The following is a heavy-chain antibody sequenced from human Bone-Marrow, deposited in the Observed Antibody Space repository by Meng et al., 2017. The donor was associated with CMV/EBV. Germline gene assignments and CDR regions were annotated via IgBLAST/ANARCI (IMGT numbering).Heavy chain of an antibody. V-gene: IGHV3-74*01. J-gene: IGHJ4*02. CDR1: GFTFSCYW. CDR3: SRAPPTEGPVY. D-gene: IGHD4-11*01. CDR2: SKTDGTNT. Sequence: SVAVTGFTFSCYWVHCVRQASWKGGVWLSRSKTDGTNTSYADVVTGAFTNSRDNAKHTLYLQINSLRAEDTAVYYCSRAPPTEGPVYWGQGTLVTVSS.